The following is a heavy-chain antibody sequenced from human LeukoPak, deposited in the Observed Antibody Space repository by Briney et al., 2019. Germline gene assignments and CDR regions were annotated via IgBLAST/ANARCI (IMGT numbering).Heavy chain of an antibody. CDR1: GFTFVGYA. V-gene: IGHV3-23*01. CDR3: VKRDYYDTTTFSPLFQH. J-gene: IGHJ1*01. Sequence: GGSLRLSCAASGFTFVGYAMSWVRQVPGKGLEWVSAINGEATSTFYAESVKGRFTISRDNSKNTLYLQMSDLRAEDTAVYYCVKRDYYDTTTFSPLFQHWGQGTLVTVSS. CDR2: INGEATST. D-gene: IGHD3-22*01.